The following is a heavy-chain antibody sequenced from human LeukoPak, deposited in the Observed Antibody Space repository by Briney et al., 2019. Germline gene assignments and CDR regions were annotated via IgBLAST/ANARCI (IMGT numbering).Heavy chain of an antibody. D-gene: IGHD6-13*01. J-gene: IGHJ4*02. CDR1: GFTFSSYA. CDR2: ISYDGSNK. V-gene: IGHV3-30-3*01. CDR3: ARVVSSSWDFDY. Sequence: GGSLRLSCAASGFTFSSYAMHWVRQAPGKGLEWVAVISYDGSNKYYADSVKGRFTISRDNSKNTLYLQMNSLRAEDTAVYYCARVVSSSWDFDYWGQGTLVTVSS.